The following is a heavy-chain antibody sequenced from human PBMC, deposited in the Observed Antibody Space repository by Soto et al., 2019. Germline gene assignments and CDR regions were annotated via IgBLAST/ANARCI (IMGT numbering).Heavy chain of an antibody. Sequence: SETLSLTCSVSGGSISSFTYCWGWIRQPPGKGLEWIGTVYYNENTYYNPSLKSRVTITVDTAKNQFSLNLRSVTAADTAMYFCARRERYYGSPGWFDPWGPGTLVTVSS. D-gene: IGHD3-10*01. CDR3: ARRERYYGSPGWFDP. CDR1: GGSISSFTYC. V-gene: IGHV4-39*01. J-gene: IGHJ5*02. CDR2: VYYNENT.